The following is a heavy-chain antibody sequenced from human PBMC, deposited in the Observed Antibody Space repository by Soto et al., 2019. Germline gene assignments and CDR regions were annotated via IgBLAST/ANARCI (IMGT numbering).Heavy chain of an antibody. CDR1: GFSVSDYT. J-gene: IGHJ4*02. Sequence: QVELVESGGGVVQPGRSLRLSCAASGFSVSDYTMYWVRQAPGKGLEWVTIISDDGRNDHYADSVRGRFTISRDNSRNTLHLQMNSLRDEDTAVYYCARDRVLGFCSGGSCGILDYWGQGALVTVSS. V-gene: IGHV3-30*04. D-gene: IGHD2-15*01. CDR2: ISDDGRND. CDR3: ARDRVLGFCSGGSCGILDY.